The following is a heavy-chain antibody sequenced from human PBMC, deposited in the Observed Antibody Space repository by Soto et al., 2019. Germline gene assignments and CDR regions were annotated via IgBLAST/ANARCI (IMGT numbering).Heavy chain of an antibody. CDR3: LGGNGGPQ. CDR1: DFTFRNSW. CDR2: IKPDGGAT. D-gene: IGHD2-15*01. Sequence: QLVESGGDLVQPGGSLRLSCATSDFTFRNSWINWVRQAPGKGLEWVANIKPDGGATNYVDSVKGRFTISRDNVRNSASLQMNSLRVEDTAVYFCLGGNGGPQWGQGTLVTVSS. J-gene: IGHJ4*02. V-gene: IGHV3-7*03.